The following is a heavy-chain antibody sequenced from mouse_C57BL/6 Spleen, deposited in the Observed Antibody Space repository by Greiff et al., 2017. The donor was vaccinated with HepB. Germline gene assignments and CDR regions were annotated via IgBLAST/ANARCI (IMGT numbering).Heavy chain of an antibody. CDR3: ARDYYGSSGDYFDY. CDR1: GFTFSSYA. D-gene: IGHD1-1*01. CDR2: ISDGGSYT. V-gene: IGHV5-4*01. J-gene: IGHJ2*01. Sequence: EVQRVESGGGLVKPGGSLKLSCAASGFTFSSYAMSWVRQTPEKRLEWVATISDGGSYTYYPDNVKGRFTISRDNAKNNLYLQMSHLKSEDTAMYYCARDYYGSSGDYFDYWGQGTTLTVSS.